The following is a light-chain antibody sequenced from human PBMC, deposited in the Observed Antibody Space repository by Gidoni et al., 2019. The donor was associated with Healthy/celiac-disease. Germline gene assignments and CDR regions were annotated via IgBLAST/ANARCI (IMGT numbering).Light chain of an antibody. J-gene: IGKJ1*01. CDR1: QSVLYSSNHKNY. Sequence: DIVMTQSPDSLAVSLGESATINCKSSQSVLYSSNHKNYLAWYQQKPGQPPKLLIYWASTRESGVPDRFSGSGSGTDFTLTISSLQAEDVAVYYCQQYYSTPPWTFGQGTKVEIK. V-gene: IGKV4-1*01. CDR2: WAS. CDR3: QQYYSTPPWT.